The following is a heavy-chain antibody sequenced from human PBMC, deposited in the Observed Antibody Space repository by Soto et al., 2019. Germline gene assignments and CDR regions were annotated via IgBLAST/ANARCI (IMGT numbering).Heavy chain of an antibody. CDR3: ARGDRGGSGSPASYYYSGLDV. Sequence: DVQLLESGGHLVQPGGSLRLSCAASGFTFSSYARSWVRQAPGKGLEWVSSVSAGGDMTYYSDSVEGRFTISRDNSNNALSLQMNSLRIEDTALYYCARGDRGGSGSPASYYYSGLDVWGQGTPVTVS. CDR1: GFTFSSYA. CDR2: VSAGGDMT. V-gene: IGHV3-23*01. D-gene: IGHD3-10*01. J-gene: IGHJ6*02.